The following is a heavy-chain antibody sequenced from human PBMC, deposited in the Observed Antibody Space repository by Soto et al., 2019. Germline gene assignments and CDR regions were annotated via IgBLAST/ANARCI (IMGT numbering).Heavy chain of an antibody. CDR1: GFTFSSYA. Sequence: PGGSLRLSCAASGFTFSSYAMSGVRQAPGKGLEWVSAISGSGGSTYYADSVKGRFTISRDNSKNTLYLQMNSLRAEDTAVYYCAKSRYYDFWSGYPSWYFDYWGQGTLVTVSS. CDR3: AKSRYYDFWSGYPSWYFDY. CDR2: ISGSGGST. J-gene: IGHJ4*02. V-gene: IGHV3-23*01. D-gene: IGHD3-3*01.